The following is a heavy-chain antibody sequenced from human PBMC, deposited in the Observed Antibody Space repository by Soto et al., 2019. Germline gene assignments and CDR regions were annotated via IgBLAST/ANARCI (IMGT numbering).Heavy chain of an antibody. J-gene: IGHJ4*02. V-gene: IGHV3-30*18. D-gene: IGHD4-17*01. CDR2: ISYDGNNK. CDR3: AKDHLETTVTTPSY. Sequence: QVQLVESGGGVVQPRRSLRLSCAASGFTFSSYGMHWVRQAPGKGLEWVAVISYDGNNKYYADSVKGRFTISRDNFKNTLYLQMDSLRAEDTAMYYCAKDHLETTVTTPSYWGQGTLVTVSS. CDR1: GFTFSSYG.